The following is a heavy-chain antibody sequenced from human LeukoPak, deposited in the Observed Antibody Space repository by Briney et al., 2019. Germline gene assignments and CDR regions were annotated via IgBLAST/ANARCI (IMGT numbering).Heavy chain of an antibody. CDR1: GGSMSGYY. J-gene: IGHJ4*02. D-gene: IGHD5-12*01. CDR2: IHYSGTT. Sequence: PSETLSLTCTVSGGSMSGYYWSWIRQPPGKGLEWIGYIHYSGTTNYNPSLKSRVTISPDTSRNQFSLKLRSVTTADTAVYYCARRRVYSGSGEFDFWGQGTLVTVSS. CDR3: ARRRVYSGSGEFDF. V-gene: IGHV4-59*01.